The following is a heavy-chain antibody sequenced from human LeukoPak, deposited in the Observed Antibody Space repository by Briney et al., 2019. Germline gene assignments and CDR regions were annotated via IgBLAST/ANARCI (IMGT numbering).Heavy chain of an antibody. CDR3: ARVEEGYGSGRRENYYYYYMDV. J-gene: IGHJ6*03. D-gene: IGHD3-10*01. Sequence: SETLSLTCTVSAYSISSGYFWGWIRQPPGKGPEWIGSIFHSGSVYYNPSLQSRVTISVDTSKNQFSLKLSSVTAADTAVYYCARVEEGYGSGRRENYYYYYMDVWGKGTTVTISS. CDR2: IFHSGSV. V-gene: IGHV4-38-2*02. CDR1: AYSISSGYF.